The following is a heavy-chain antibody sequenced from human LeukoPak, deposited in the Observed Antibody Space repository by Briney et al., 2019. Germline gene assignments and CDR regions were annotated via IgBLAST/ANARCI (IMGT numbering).Heavy chain of an antibody. J-gene: IGHJ3*02. CDR1: GYSFTSYW. V-gene: IGHV5-51*01. CDR2: IYPGDSDT. Sequence: GESLKISCKGFGYSFTSYWIGWVRQMPGKGLEWMGIIYPGDSDTRYSPSFQGQVTISADKSISTAYLQWSSLKASDTAMYYCARQPQRYCSSTSCYFFAFDIWGQGTMVTVSS. CDR3: ARQPQRYCSSTSCYFFAFDI. D-gene: IGHD2-2*01.